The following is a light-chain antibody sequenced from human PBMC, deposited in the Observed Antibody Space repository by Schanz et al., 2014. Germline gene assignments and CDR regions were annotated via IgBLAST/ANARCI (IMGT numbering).Light chain of an antibody. V-gene: IGLV2-23*01. J-gene: IGLJ3*02. CDR2: EGS. CDR3: CSYAGSSTWV. CDR1: SSDVGRYNY. Sequence: QSALTQPASVSGSPGQSITISCTGTSSDVGRYNYVSWYQQHPGKAPKLMIYEGSKRPSGVSNRISGSKSGNTASLTISGVQAEDEADYYCCSYAGSSTWVFGGGTKLTVL.